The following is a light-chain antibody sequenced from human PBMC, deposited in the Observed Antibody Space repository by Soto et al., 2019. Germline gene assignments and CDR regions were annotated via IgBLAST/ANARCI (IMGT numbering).Light chain of an antibody. V-gene: IGKV3-15*01. CDR2: GAS. Sequence: EIVMTQSPATLSVSPGERATLSCRASQSVSSNLAWYQQKPGQAPRLLIYGASTRATGIPARFSGSGSGTEFTLTISSLQSEDFGVYYCQQYNNWSPITFGPGTKVDIK. CDR1: QSVSSN. CDR3: QQYNNWSPIT. J-gene: IGKJ3*01.